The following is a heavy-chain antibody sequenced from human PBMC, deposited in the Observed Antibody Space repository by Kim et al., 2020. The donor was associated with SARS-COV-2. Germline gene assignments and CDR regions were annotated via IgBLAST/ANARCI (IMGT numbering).Heavy chain of an antibody. V-gene: IGHV4-39*01. Sequence: SETLSLTCTVSGGSISSSSCYWVWMRQAPGMGREWIGSNNYSRSNYYNPTLKSRITISADTTKNQLSLKFSTVTAADTDEYYCAKTRDIVVVQASIRYY. D-gene: IGHD2-2*02. CDR3: AKTRDIVVVQASIRYY. CDR1: GGSISSSSCY. J-gene: IGHJ6*01. CDR2: NNYSRSN.